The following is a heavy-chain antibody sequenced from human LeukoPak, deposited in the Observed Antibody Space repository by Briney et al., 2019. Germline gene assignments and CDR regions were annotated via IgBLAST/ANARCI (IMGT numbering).Heavy chain of an antibody. D-gene: IGHD3-10*01. CDR3: AKGGSYYTSSWFDP. Sequence: PGGSLRLSCAASAITFSSYPMSWVRQAPGKGLEWVSAISGVGGSRFYADSVKGRFTISRDNSKNTVYLQMNSLRADDTAVYYCAKGGSYYTSSWFDPWGQGTLVTVSS. CDR2: ISGVGGSR. CDR1: AITFSSYP. J-gene: IGHJ5*02. V-gene: IGHV3-23*01.